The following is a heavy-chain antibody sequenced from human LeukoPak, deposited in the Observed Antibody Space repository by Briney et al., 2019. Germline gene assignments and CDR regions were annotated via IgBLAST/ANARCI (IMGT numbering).Heavy chain of an antibody. V-gene: IGHV3-33*06. CDR2: IWYDGSNK. J-gene: IGHJ5*02. D-gene: IGHD2-21*02. Sequence: PGGTLRLSCAASGFTFSSYGMHWVRLAPGQGLEWVAVIWYDGSNKSYEDSVKGRFTISSDNSKNTLYLQMNSMRAEDTAVYYCAKDFEAYCGGDCYSKPNWFDPWGQGTLVTVSS. CDR1: GFTFSSYG. CDR3: AKDFEAYCGGDCYSKPNWFDP.